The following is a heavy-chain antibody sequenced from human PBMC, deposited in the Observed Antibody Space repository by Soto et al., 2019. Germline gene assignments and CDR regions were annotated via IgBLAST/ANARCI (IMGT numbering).Heavy chain of an antibody. J-gene: IGHJ6*02. Sequence: QVQLVESGGGVVQPGRSLRLSCAASGFTFSSYAMHWVRQAPGKGLEWVAVISYDGSNKYYADSVKGRFTISRDNSKIRLYLKMNRLSAEDTAVYYCARDVFIVVVVAAGGMDVWGQGTTVTVFS. CDR3: ARDVFIVVVVAAGGMDV. D-gene: IGHD2-15*01. CDR1: GFTFSSYA. V-gene: IGHV3-30-3*01. CDR2: ISYDGSNK.